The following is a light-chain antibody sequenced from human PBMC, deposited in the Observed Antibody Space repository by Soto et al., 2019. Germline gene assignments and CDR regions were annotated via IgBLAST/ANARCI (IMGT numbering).Light chain of an antibody. J-gene: IGLJ2*01. CDR2: DTS. Sequence: QAVVTQEPSLTVSPGGTVTLTCGSSTGPVTSGHYPYWFQQKPGQAPRTLIYDTSNKHSWTPARFSGSLLGGKAARTLSGAQPEDQAEYYCLLSYSGARPVVFGGGTKLTVL. V-gene: IGLV7-46*01. CDR3: LLSYSGARPVV. CDR1: TGPVTSGHY.